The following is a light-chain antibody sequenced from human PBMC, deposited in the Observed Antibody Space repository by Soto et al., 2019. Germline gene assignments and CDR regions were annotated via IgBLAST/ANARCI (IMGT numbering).Light chain of an antibody. CDR3: ATWDDSLNKQV. V-gene: IGLV1-47*02. CDR2: SNN. CDR1: STNIGSNY. Sequence: QAVVTQPPSASGTPGQRVTISCSGRSTNIGSNYVYWYQQVPGTAPKLLIYSNNQRPSGVPDRFSAAKSGTSASLAISGLRSEDEAACSCATWDDSLNKQVVGGGTKLTVL. J-gene: IGLJ3*02.